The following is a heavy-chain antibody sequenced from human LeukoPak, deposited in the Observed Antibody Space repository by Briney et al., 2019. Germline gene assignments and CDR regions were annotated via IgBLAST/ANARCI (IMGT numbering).Heavy chain of an antibody. CDR3: ASSTREDMYYYYGMDV. V-gene: IGHV5-51*01. Sequence: PGESLKISCKGSGYSFTSYWIGWVRQMPGKGLEWMGIIYPGDSDTRYSPSFQGQVTISADKSISTAYLQWSSLKASDTAMYYCASSTREDMYYYYGMDVWGQGTTVTVSS. J-gene: IGHJ6*02. CDR1: GYSFTSYW. CDR2: IYPGDSDT. D-gene: IGHD2-2*01.